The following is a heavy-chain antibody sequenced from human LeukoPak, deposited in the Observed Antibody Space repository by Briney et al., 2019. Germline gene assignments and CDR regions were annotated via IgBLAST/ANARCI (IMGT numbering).Heavy chain of an antibody. CDR1: GGSISSYY. Sequence: SETLSLTCTVSGGSISSYYWSWIRQPPGKGLEWIGYIYYSGSTNYNPSLKSRVTISVDTSKNQFSLKLSSVTAADTAVYYCARERLGAFDIWGQGTMVTVSS. J-gene: IGHJ3*02. V-gene: IGHV4-59*01. CDR2: IYYSGST. CDR3: ARERLGAFDI.